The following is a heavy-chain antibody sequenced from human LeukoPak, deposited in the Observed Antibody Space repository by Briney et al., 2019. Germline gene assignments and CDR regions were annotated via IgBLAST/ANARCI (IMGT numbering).Heavy chain of an antibody. CDR2: ISAYNGNT. D-gene: IGHD3-3*01. CDR1: GYTFTSYG. Sequence: ASVKVSCKASGYTFTSYGISWVRQAPGQGLEWMGWISAYNGNTNYAQKLQGRVTMTTDTSASTAYMELRSLRSDDTAVCYCARDGGYVYYDFWSGPRLNDAFDIWGQGTMVTVSS. CDR3: ARDGGYVYYDFWSGPRLNDAFDI. V-gene: IGHV1-18*01. J-gene: IGHJ3*02.